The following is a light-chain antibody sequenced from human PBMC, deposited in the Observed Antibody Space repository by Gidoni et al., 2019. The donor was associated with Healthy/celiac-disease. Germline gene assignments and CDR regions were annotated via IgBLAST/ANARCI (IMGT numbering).Light chain of an antibody. J-gene: IGKJ4*01. Sequence: DIVMTQSPLSLPVTPGEPASISCRSSQSLLHSNGYNYLDWYLQKPGQSPQLLIYLGSNRASGVPARFSGSGSGTDFTLKISRVEAEGVGVYYCMQALQTPLTFGGGTKVEIK. V-gene: IGKV2-28*01. CDR1: QSLLHSNGYNY. CDR2: LGS. CDR3: MQALQTPLT.